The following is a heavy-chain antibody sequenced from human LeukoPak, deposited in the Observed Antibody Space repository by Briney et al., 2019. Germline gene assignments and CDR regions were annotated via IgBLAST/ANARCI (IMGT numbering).Heavy chain of an antibody. J-gene: IGHJ4*02. Sequence: GGSLRLSCAASGFTVSSNYMSWVGQAPGRGLEGVSVIYSSGSTYYADSVKGRFTISRDNSKNRLYLQMNSLRAEDTAVYYCARGRTRNYWGQGTLVTVSS. CDR3: ARGRTRNY. V-gene: IGHV3-53*01. CDR1: GFTVSSNY. CDR2: IYSSGST.